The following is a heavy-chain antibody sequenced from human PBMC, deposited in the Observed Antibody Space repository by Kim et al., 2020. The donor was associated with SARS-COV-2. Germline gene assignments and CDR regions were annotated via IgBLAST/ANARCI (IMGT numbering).Heavy chain of an antibody. V-gene: IGHV3-33*01. Sequence: GSNKTYVDSVKGRFTITRENSKNTLYLQRNGLRAEDTAVYYCAMEAAAFDYWGQGTLVTVSS. CDR3: AMEAAAFDY. J-gene: IGHJ4*02. CDR2: GSNK. D-gene: IGHD6-13*01.